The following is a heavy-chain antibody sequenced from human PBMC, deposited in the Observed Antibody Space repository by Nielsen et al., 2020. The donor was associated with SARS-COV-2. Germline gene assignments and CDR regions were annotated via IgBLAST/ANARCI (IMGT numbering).Heavy chain of an antibody. Sequence: GGSLRLSCAASGFTFDEYGMSWVRQAPGKGLEWVSGINWNGGSTNYADSVKGRFTISRDNSKNTLYLQMNSLRAEDTAVYYCAKDSSSSWYKDYFDYWGQGTLVTVSS. CDR1: GFTFDEYG. CDR2: INWNGGST. D-gene: IGHD6-13*01. J-gene: IGHJ4*02. CDR3: AKDSSSSWYKDYFDY. V-gene: IGHV3-20*04.